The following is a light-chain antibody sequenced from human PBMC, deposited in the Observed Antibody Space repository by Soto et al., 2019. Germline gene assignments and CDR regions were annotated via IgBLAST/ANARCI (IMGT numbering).Light chain of an antibody. CDR1: QSVSSSY. V-gene: IGKV3-15*01. CDR3: QQYNDWPPT. J-gene: IGKJ1*01. Sequence: EIVLTQSPGTLSLSPGEGATLSCRASQSVSSSYLAWYQQKPGQAPRLLIYSASTRATGIPARFSGSGSGTEFTLSIGSLQSEDFAVYYCQQYNDWPPTFGQGTKVDIK. CDR2: SAS.